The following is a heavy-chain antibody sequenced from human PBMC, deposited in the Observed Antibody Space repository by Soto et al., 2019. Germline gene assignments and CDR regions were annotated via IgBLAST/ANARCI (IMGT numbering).Heavy chain of an antibody. CDR1: GGTFSSYT. CDR3: ARGYCSSTSCSSNNWFDP. CDR2: IIPILGIA. V-gene: IGHV1-69*02. Sequence: ASVKVSCKASGGTFSSYTISWVRQAPGQGLEWMGRIIPILGIANYAQKFQGRVTITADKSTSTAYMELSSLRSEDTAVYYCARGYCSSTSCSSNNWFDPWGQGTLVTVSS. J-gene: IGHJ5*02. D-gene: IGHD2-2*01.